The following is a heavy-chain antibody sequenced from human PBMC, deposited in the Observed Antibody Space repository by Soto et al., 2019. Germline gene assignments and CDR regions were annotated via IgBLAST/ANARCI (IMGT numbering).Heavy chain of an antibody. CDR3: AKGIEWEVSRALDY. CDR1: GFSLRNYA. V-gene: IGHV3-23*01. D-gene: IGHD1-26*01. Sequence: EVQLLESGGGLVQPGGSLRLSCAASGFSLRNYAVSWVRQAPGKGLEWVSDISGGGSNTFYADSVKGRFTISRDNSKNTRYLEMNRLRIEETAVYYCAKGIEWEVSRALDYWGQGTLVTVSS. CDR2: ISGGGSNT. J-gene: IGHJ4*02.